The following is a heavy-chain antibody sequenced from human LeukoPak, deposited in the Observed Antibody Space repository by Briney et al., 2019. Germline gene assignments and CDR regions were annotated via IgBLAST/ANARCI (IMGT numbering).Heavy chain of an antibody. CDR3: ARLILAATGDNFDI. CDR2: IYSGGTP. CDR1: GFSVSSNY. V-gene: IGHV3-53*01. D-gene: IGHD3-3*02. J-gene: IGHJ3*02. Sequence: GGSLRLSCAASGFSVSSNYMSWVRQALGKGLEWVSVIYSGGTPYYADSVKGRFTISRDNSKNTLYLQMNSLRAEDTAVYYCARLILAATGDNFDIWGQGTMVTVSS.